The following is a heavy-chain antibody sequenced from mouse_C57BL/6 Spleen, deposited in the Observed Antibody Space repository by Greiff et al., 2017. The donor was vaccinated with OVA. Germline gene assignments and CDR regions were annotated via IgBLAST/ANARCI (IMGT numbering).Heavy chain of an antibody. CDR1: GYTFTDYN. D-gene: IGHD1-1*01. J-gene: IGHJ2*01. V-gene: IGHV1-18*01. Sequence: EVKLEESGPELVKPGASVKIPCKASGYTFTDYNMDWVKQSHGKSLEWIGDINPNNGGTIYNQKFKGKATLTVDKSSSTAYMELRSLTSEDTAVYYCARRGLLSPFDYWGQGTTLTVSS. CDR2: INPNNGGT. CDR3: ARRGLLSPFDY.